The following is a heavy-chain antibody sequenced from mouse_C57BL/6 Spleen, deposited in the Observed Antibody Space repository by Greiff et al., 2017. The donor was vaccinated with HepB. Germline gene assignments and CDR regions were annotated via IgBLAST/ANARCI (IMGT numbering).Heavy chain of an antibody. Sequence: EVKVEESGGGLVQPGGSMKLSCAASGFTFSDSWMDWVRQSPEKGLEWVAEIRNKANNHATYYAESVKGKFTISRDDSKSSVYLQMNSSRAEDTGIYYCTRGDYDDAMDYWGKGTSVTVSS. J-gene: IGHJ4*01. D-gene: IGHD2-4*01. CDR1: GFTFSDSW. V-gene: IGHV6-6*01. CDR3: TRGDYDDAMDY. CDR2: IRNKANNHAT.